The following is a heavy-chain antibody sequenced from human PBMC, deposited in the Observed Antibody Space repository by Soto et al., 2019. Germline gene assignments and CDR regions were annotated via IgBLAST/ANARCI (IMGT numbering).Heavy chain of an antibody. CDR3: ARVAVAVRDAFDI. D-gene: IGHD6-19*01. J-gene: IGHJ3*02. V-gene: IGHV1-8*01. CDR1: GYTFTSYD. CDR2: MNPNSGNT. Sequence: ASVKVSCKASGYTFTSYDINWERQATGQGLEWMGWMNPNSGNTGYAQKFQGRVTMTRNTSISTAYMELSSLRSEDTAVYYCARVAVAVRDAFDIWGQGTMVTVSS.